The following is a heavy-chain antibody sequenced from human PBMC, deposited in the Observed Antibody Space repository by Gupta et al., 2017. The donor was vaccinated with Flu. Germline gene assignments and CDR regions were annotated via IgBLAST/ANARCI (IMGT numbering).Heavy chain of an antibody. CDR1: GVSVSRYY. J-gene: IGHJ3*01. V-gene: IGHV4-59*08. CDR3: ATAYSSTFYGRQAWPDTFDV. CDR2: MYYSGNA. D-gene: IGHD6-13*01. Sequence: QVQLPESGPGLVKPSETLSITCTVSGVSVSRYYWSWIRQPPGKGLEWIGYMYYSGNANYNPSRKSRVTISVDSSKNQFSLKLNSVTAADTAVYYCATAYSSTFYGRQAWPDTFDVWGEGTMVTVSS.